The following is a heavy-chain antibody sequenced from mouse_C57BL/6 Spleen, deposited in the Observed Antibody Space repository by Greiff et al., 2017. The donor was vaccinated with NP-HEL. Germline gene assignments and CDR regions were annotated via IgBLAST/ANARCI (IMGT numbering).Heavy chain of an antibody. J-gene: IGHJ4*01. D-gene: IGHD1-1*01. Sequence: EVQLVESGGGLVKPGGSLKLSCAASGFTFSDYGMHWVRQAPEKGLEWVAYISSGSSTIYYADTVKGRFTIARDNAKSTLFLQMTSLRSEDTAMYYCAKSYYGSSHYYAMDYWGQGTSVTVSS. V-gene: IGHV5-17*01. CDR3: AKSYYGSSHYYAMDY. CDR2: ISSGSSTI. CDR1: GFTFSDYG.